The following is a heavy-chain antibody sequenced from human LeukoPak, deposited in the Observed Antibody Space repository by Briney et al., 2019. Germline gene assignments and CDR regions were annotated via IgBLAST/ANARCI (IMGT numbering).Heavy chain of an antibody. CDR3: AKDLGEVPLELDY. Sequence: GGSLRLSCAASGFTFSSYAMSWVRQAPGKGLEWVSAISGSGGSTYYADSVKGRFTVSRDRSKNTLYLQMSSLRAADTAVYYCAKDLGEVPLELDYWGQGTLVTVSS. CDR2: ISGSGGST. CDR1: GFTFSSYA. V-gene: IGHV3-23*01. J-gene: IGHJ4*02. D-gene: IGHD1-1*01.